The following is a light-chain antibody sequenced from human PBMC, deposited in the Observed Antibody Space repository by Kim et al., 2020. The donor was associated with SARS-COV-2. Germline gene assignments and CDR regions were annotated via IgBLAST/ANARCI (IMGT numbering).Light chain of an antibody. V-gene: IGKV1-5*03. CDR3: QQNSGHHT. CDR1: KIISRL. Sequence: PSAAGGEGVTTARRGRKIISRLVSCHQQQAGTAPSLMITAASRVERGVPSRFSGSASATESPLAISILQPDDFATYYCQQNSGHHTFGQGTKLEI. CDR2: AAS. J-gene: IGKJ2*01.